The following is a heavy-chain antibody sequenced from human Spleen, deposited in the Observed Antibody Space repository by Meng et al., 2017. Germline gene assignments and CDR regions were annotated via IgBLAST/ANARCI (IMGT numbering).Heavy chain of an antibody. Sequence: QPQLQESGPGLVKPSEALSLTCCVSGGSISTSGSYWGWIRQPPGKGLEWIGSIGHSGITYYTPSLKSRVTVSIDTSKSQFSLKLTSVTAADTAVYYCVRSSGWVRTGFDPWGQGTLVTVSS. J-gene: IGHJ5*02. CDR1: GGSISTSGSY. D-gene: IGHD6-19*01. CDR3: VRSSGWVRTGFDP. CDR2: IGHSGIT. V-gene: IGHV4-39*01.